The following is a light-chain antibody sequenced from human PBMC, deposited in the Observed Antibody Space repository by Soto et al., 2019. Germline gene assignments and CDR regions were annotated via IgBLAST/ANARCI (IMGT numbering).Light chain of an antibody. CDR3: QQFSSYTLT. CDR2: DAS. V-gene: IGKV3-11*01. CDR1: QSVRSY. J-gene: IGKJ4*01. Sequence: EVVLTQSPATLSLSPGERATLSCRASQSVRSYLAWYQQTPGQAPRLXIYDASSRETGIPERFRGGGAGTEFTLTISRLEPEDVAVYCCQQFSSYTLTFGGGTKVDIK.